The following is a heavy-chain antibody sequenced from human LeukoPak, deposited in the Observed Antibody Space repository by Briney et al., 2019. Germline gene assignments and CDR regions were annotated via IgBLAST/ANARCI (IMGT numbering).Heavy chain of an antibody. CDR3: AKMRGGTTSHFFYMDV. V-gene: IGHV3-23*01. Sequence: GRSLRLSCAASGFTFSSYAMSWVRQAPGKGLEWVSAISGSGGSTYYADSVKGRFTISRDNSKNTLYLQMNSLSTNDTALYYCAKMRGGTTSHFFYMDVWGKGTTVTISS. D-gene: IGHD2/OR15-2a*01. CDR2: ISGSGGST. CDR1: GFTFSSYA. J-gene: IGHJ6*03.